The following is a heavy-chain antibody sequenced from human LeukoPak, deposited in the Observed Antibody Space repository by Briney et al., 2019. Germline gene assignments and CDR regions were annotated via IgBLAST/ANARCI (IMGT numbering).Heavy chain of an antibody. Sequence: GRSLRLSCAASGFSFSSYWMHWVRQAPGTGLVWVSRIKSDVSTTNYADFVKGRFTISRDNAKNTLYLQMNSLRAEDTAVYYCARDINFTMVRGVIKKWGYFDYWGQGTLVTVSS. V-gene: IGHV3-74*01. J-gene: IGHJ4*02. D-gene: IGHD3-10*01. CDR1: GFSFSSYW. CDR2: IKSDVSTT. CDR3: ARDINFTMVRGVIKKWGYFDY.